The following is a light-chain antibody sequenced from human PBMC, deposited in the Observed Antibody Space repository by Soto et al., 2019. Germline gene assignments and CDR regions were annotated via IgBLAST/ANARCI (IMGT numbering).Light chain of an antibody. CDR2: KAS. CDR3: QQFNNYPWT. J-gene: IGKJ1*01. Sequence: IKMTRFPSTLSASLGNKVPIPCRASQSISSWLAWYQQKPGKAPKLLIYKASSLESGVPSRFSGSGSGTEFTLTISSLQPDDFATYYCQQFNNYPWTFGQGTKVDIK. CDR1: QSISSW. V-gene: IGKV1-5*03.